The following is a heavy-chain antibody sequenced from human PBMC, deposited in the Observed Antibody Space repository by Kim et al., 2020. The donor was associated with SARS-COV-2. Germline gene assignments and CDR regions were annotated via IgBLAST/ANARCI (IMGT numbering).Heavy chain of an antibody. D-gene: IGHD1-26*01. CDR2: ISGSGGVT. CDR3: AKGATGSYDY. J-gene: IGHJ4*02. CDR1: GFAFSTYG. V-gene: IGHV3-23*01. Sequence: GGSLRLSCAASGFAFSTYGMSWVRQAPGRGLEWVLYISGSGGVTHYADSVKGRFTISRDNSKNTLYLQMNSLRAEDTAVFYCAKGATGSYDYWGQGTLVTVSS.